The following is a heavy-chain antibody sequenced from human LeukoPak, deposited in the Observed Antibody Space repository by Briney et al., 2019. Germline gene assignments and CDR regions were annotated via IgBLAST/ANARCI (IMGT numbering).Heavy chain of an antibody. V-gene: IGHV3-30*02. CDR3: AKEDDYTLYYFDY. Sequence: GGSLRLSCAASGFTFGAYGMHWVRQAPGKGLDWVAFIGYDGNTKFYADSVKGRFTISRDISKSSLYLQMNSLRAEDTALYYCAKEDDYTLYYFDYWGQGTLVTVSS. D-gene: IGHD5-24*01. CDR1: GFTFGAYG. J-gene: IGHJ4*02. CDR2: IGYDGNTK.